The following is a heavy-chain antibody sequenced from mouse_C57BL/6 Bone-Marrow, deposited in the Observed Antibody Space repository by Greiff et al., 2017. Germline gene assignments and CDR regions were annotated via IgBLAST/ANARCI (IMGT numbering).Heavy chain of an antibody. CDR2: LHPSDSDT. CDR3: AMGGNPYAMDD. D-gene: IGHD2-1*01. V-gene: IGHV1-74*01. Sequence: VQLQQPGAELVQPGASVKVSCKASGYTFTSYWMHWVKQRPGQGLAWIGRLHPSDSDTIYNQKFKGKATLTVDKSSSTAYMQLSSLTSEDSAVYYCAMGGNPYAMDDWGQGTSVSVSS. CDR1: GYTFTSYW. J-gene: IGHJ4*01.